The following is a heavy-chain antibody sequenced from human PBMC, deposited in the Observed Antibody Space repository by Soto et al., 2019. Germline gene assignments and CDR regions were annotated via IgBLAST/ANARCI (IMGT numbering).Heavy chain of an antibody. J-gene: IGHJ4*02. Sequence: QVQLVESGGGLVKPGGSLRLSCAASGFTFGDYYMSWIRQAPGKGLEWVSYISSSGSSTYYVDSVKGRFTICRDNAKNSRYLPMDSLGAEDADVYYCASAAAARPAAWYWCQGTLVTVSS. CDR3: ASAAAARPAAWY. V-gene: IGHV3-11*01. CDR2: ISSSGSST. CDR1: GFTFGDYY. D-gene: IGHD6-6*01.